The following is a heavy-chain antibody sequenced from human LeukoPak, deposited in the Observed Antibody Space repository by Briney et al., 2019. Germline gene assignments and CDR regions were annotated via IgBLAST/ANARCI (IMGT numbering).Heavy chain of an antibody. J-gene: IGHJ5*02. V-gene: IGHV1-24*01. CDR3: ATGLERVWFDP. CDR1: GYTLTELS. D-gene: IGHD1-1*01. CDR2: FDPEDGET. Sequence: ASVTVSCKVSGYTLTELSMHWVRQAPGKGLEWMGGFDPEDGETIYAQKFQGRVTMTEDTSTDTAYMELSSLRSEDTAVYYCATGLERVWFDPWGQGTLVTGSS.